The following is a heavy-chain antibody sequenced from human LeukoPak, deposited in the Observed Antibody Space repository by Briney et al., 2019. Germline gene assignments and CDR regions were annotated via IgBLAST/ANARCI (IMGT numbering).Heavy chain of an antibody. CDR2: IKQDGSQR. J-gene: IGHJ4*02. D-gene: IGHD6-6*01. CDR1: GFTFSDYW. V-gene: IGHV3-7*01. Sequence: GGSLRLSCTASGFTFSDYWMTWVRQAPGKGPEWVANIKQDGSQRYYVDSVRGRFTISRDNAKNSLFLQMNGLRAEDMAVYYCARRGGSSSRRSPIDYWGQGTLVTVSS. CDR3: ARRGGSSSRRSPIDY.